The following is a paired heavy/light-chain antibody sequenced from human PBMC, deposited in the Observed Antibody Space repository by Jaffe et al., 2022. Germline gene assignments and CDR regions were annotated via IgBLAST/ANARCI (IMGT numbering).Heavy chain of an antibody. CDR3: AKDRQQWLVRGRYFDL. J-gene: IGHJ2*01. CDR1: GFTFSSYG. V-gene: IGHV3-30*02. Sequence: QVQLLESGGGVVQPGGSLRLPCEASGFTFSSYGMFWVRQAPGKGLEWVAFIRYDGNTRYYADSVRGRFTISRDNSKNTLWLQMNNLRLDDTAVYYCAKDRQQWLVRGRYFDLWGRGTLVTVSA. D-gene: IGHD6-19*01. CDR2: IRYDGNTR.
Light chain of an antibody. V-gene: IGKV1-33*01. CDR3: QEYDHPFGLT. CDR2: DAS. Sequence: IQMTQSPSSLSASIGDRVTITCQASQDITNYLNWYQHKPGKAPKLLIYDASNLDTGVPSRFSGSGSGTLFTLTINSLQPEDIATYYCQEYDHPFGLTFGGGTKVEVK. J-gene: IGKJ4*01. CDR1: QDITNY.